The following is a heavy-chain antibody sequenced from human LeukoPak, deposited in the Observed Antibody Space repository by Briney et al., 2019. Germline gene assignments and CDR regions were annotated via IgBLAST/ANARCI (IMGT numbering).Heavy chain of an antibody. Sequence: PGGSLRLSCAASGFTFSSYSMNWVRQAPGKGLEWASYISSSSSTIYYADSVKGRFTISRDNAKNSLYLQMNSLRAEDTAVYYCASPYYDFWSGERRGAFDIWGQGTMVTVSS. V-gene: IGHV3-48*01. J-gene: IGHJ3*02. D-gene: IGHD3-3*01. CDR2: ISSSSSTI. CDR1: GFTFSSYS. CDR3: ASPYYDFWSGERRGAFDI.